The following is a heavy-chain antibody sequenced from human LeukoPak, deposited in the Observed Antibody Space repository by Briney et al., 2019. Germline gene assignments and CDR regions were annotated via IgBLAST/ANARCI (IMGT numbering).Heavy chain of an antibody. V-gene: IGHV1-2*02. D-gene: IGHD2-2*01. CDR1: GYTFTGYY. CDR2: INPNSGGT. CDR3: ITPLGYCSSASCRHGMGV. Sequence: ASVKVSCKASGYTFTGYYMHWVRQAPGQGLEWMGWINPNSGGTNYAQKFQGRVTMTEDTSSDTAYMELSSLRSEDTAVYYCITPLGYCSSASCRHGMGVWGQGTTVIVS. J-gene: IGHJ6*02.